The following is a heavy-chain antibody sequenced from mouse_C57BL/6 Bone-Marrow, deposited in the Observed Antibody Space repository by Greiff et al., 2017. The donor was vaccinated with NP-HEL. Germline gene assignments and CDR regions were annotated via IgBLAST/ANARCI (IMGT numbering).Heavy chain of an antibody. CDR3: ARHVLGGGMDY. CDR1: GFTFSDYG. CDR2: ISNLAYSI. Sequence: EVMLVESGGGLVQPGGSLKLSCAASGFTFSDYGMAWVRQAPRKGPEWVAFISNLAYSIYYADTVTGRFTISRENAKNTLYLEMSSLRSEDTARYYGARHVLGGGMDYWGQGTSVTVAS. V-gene: IGHV5-15*01. J-gene: IGHJ4*01.